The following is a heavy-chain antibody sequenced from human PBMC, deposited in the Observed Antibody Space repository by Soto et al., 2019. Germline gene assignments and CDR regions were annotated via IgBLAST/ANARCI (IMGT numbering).Heavy chain of an antibody. J-gene: IGHJ5*02. Sequence: PSETLSLTCAVYGGSFSGYYWSWIRQPPGKGLEWIGEINHSGSTNYNPSLKSRVTISVDTSKNQFSLKLSSVTAADTAVYYCARARYYDFWSGLGNWFDPWGQG. V-gene: IGHV4-34*01. CDR3: ARARYYDFWSGLGNWFDP. CDR2: INHSGST. D-gene: IGHD3-3*01. CDR1: GGSFSGYY.